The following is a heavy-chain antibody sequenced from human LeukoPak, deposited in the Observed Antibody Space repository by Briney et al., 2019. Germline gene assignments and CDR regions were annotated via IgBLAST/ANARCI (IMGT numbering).Heavy chain of an antibody. Sequence: PGGSLRLSCAASGFTVSSNYMSWVRQAPGKGLEWVSVIYSGGSTYYADSVKGRFTISRDNSKNTLYLQMNSLRAEDTAVYYCARDRASGWAYYFDYWGQGTLVTVSS. CDR2: IYSGGST. V-gene: IGHV3-66*01. CDR3: ARDRASGWAYYFDY. D-gene: IGHD6-19*01. J-gene: IGHJ4*02. CDR1: GFTVSSNY.